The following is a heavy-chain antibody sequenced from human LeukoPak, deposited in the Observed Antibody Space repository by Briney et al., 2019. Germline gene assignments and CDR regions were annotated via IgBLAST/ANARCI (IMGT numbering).Heavy chain of an antibody. CDR3: ARDHGNISWFYY. CDR2: IDYNGTT. J-gene: IGHJ4*02. V-gene: IGHV4-39*02. Sequence: PSETLSLTCTVSGGSIRRSSYYWGWIRQPPGKGLEWIGTIDYNGTTYYNPSLKSRVTMSVDTPKSQLSLKLTSVTAADTAIYYCARDHGNISWFYYWGQGILVAVSS. CDR1: GGSIRRSSYY. D-gene: IGHD6-13*01.